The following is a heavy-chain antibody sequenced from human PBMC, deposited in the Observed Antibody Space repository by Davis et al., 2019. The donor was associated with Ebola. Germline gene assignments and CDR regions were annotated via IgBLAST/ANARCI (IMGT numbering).Heavy chain of an antibody. Sequence: GGSLRLSCATSGFTFSSNAMSWVRQAPGKGLEWVASISGSGGSTYYGDSVKGRFTFSRDNSKNTLYLQMNSLRAEDTAVYYCARSREYNWFDPWGQGTLVTVSS. V-gene: IGHV3-23*01. CDR3: ARSREYNWFDP. CDR1: GFTFSSNA. CDR2: ISGSGGST. J-gene: IGHJ5*02.